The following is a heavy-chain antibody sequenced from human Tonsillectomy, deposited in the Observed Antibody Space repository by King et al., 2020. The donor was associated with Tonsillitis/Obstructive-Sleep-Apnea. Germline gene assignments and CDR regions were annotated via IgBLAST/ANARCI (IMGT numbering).Heavy chain of an antibody. D-gene: IGHD2-21*02. CDR2: FDPEDGET. Sequence: QLVQSGAEVKKPGASVKVSCKVSGYTLTELSMHWVRQAPGKGLEWMGGFDPEDGETIYAQKFQGRVTMTEDTSTDTAYMELSSLRSEDTAVYYCATGLPCGGDCYPPFDSWGQGTLVTVSS. CDR1: GYTLTELS. CDR3: ATGLPCGGDCYPPFDS. V-gene: IGHV1-24*01. J-gene: IGHJ4*02.